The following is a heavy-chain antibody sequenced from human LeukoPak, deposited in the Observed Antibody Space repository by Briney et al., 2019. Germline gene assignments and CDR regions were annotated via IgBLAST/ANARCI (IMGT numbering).Heavy chain of an antibody. CDR3: ARDSVDIVVVPAAFSY. Sequence: GSLRLSCAASGFTFSSYSMNWVRQAPGKGLEWVSSISSSSSYIYYADSVKGRFTISRDNAKNSLYLQMNGLRAEDTAVYYCARDSVDIVVVPAAFSYWGQGTLVTVSS. J-gene: IGHJ4*02. CDR1: GFTFSSYS. D-gene: IGHD2-2*03. V-gene: IGHV3-21*01. CDR2: ISSSSSYI.